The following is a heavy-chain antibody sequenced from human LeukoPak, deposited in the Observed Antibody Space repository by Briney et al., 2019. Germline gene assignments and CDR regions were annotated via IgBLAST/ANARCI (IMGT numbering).Heavy chain of an antibody. CDR1: GFTFSSYS. CDR3: ARSPYLRTYGYGPWELPVSYFDY. D-gene: IGHD1-26*01. CDR2: IYYSGST. J-gene: IGHJ4*02. Sequence: GSLRLSCAASGFTFSSYSMNWVRQAPGKGLEWIGSIYYSGSTYYNPSLKSRVTISVDTSKNQFSLKLTSVTAADTAVYYCARSPYLRTYGYGPWELPVSYFDYWGQGTLVTVSS. V-gene: IGHV4-38-2*01.